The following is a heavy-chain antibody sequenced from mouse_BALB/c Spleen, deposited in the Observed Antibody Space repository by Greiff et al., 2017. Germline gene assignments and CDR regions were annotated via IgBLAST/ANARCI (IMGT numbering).Heavy chain of an antibody. J-gene: IGHJ3*01. Sequence: EVQLQESGPGLVKPSQSLSLTCTVSGYSITSDYAWNWIRQFPGNKLEWMGYISYSGSTSYNPSIKSRISITRDTSNNQFFLQLNSVTTEDTATDDGARPYGYDGAWFAYWGQGTLVTVSA. D-gene: IGHD2-2*01. CDR1: GYSITSDYA. CDR2: ISYSGST. CDR3: ARPYGYDGAWFAY. V-gene: IGHV3-2*02.